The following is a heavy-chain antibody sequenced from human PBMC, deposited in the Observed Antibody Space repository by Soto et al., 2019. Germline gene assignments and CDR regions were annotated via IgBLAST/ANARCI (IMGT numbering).Heavy chain of an antibody. Sequence: GESLKISCKGSGYSFTSYWIGWVRQMPGKGLEWMGIIYPGDSDTRYSPSFQGQVTISADKSISTAYLQWSSLKASDTAMYYCARSPRFLVWFWPPQDYNWFDPWGQGTLVTVSS. CDR3: ARSPRFLVWFWPPQDYNWFDP. J-gene: IGHJ5*02. V-gene: IGHV5-51*01. D-gene: IGHD3-3*01. CDR2: IYPGDSDT. CDR1: GYSFTSYW.